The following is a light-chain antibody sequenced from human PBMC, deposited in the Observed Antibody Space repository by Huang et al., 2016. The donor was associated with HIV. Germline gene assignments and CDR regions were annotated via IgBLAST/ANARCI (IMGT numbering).Light chain of an antibody. CDR3: QQRNDWPPYT. Sequence: EVVLTQSPATLSLSPGERATLSCRASQSVTNFLAWYQQKPGQPPRLLSYDASTRATGIPPRFSGSGSGTDFTLTISSLEPEDFAVYYCQQRNDWPPYTFGQGTRLEIK. J-gene: IGKJ2*01. V-gene: IGKV3-11*01. CDR2: DAS. CDR1: QSVTNF.